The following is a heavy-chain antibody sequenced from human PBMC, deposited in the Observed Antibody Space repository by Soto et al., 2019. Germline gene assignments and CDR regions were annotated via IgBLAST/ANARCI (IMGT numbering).Heavy chain of an antibody. J-gene: IGHJ2*01. Sequence: EVQLLESGGGLVQPGGSLRLSCAAAGFTFSNYAMNWVRHAPGKGLVWVSSVSGRGGSTFYADSVKGRFTISRDNSENALYLQRNSRRVEDTDVYYCAKAGSPDGYTWYFALWGRGTLVTVSS. V-gene: IGHV3-23*01. D-gene: IGHD5-12*01. CDR1: GFTFSNYA. CDR3: AKAGSPDGYTWYFAL. CDR2: VSGRGGST.